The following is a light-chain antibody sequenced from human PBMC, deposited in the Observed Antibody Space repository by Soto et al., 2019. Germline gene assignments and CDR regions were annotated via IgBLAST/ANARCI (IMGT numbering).Light chain of an antibody. CDR2: DAS. Sequence: EIVLTQSPATLSLSPGERATLSCRASQSVSSYLAWYQQKPGQAPRLLIYDASNRATGIPARFSGSGSGTAFTLAISSLEPEDCAVYYCQQRSNWPALTFGGGTKVEIK. CDR1: QSVSSY. CDR3: QQRSNWPALT. J-gene: IGKJ4*01. V-gene: IGKV3-11*01.